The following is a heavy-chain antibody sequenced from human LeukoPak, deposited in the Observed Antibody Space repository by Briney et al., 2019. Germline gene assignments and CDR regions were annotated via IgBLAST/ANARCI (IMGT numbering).Heavy chain of an antibody. Sequence: SETLSLTCTVSGGSISSHYWSWIRQPPGKGLERIGYIYYSGSTNYNPSLKSRVTISVDTSKNQFTLKLSSVTAADTAVYYCARVGHYQLLYLDYWGQGTLVTVSS. CDR3: ARVGHYQLLYLDY. CDR1: GGSISSHY. CDR2: IYYSGST. V-gene: IGHV4-59*11. J-gene: IGHJ4*02. D-gene: IGHD2-2*02.